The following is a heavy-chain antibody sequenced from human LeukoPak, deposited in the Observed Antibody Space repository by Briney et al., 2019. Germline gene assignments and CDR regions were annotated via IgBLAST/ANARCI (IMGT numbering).Heavy chain of an antibody. J-gene: IGHJ4*02. CDR2: IYYSGST. V-gene: IGHV4-39*01. D-gene: IGHD3-10*01. Sequence: SETLSLTCTVSGGSISSSSYYWGWIRQPPGKGLEWLGSIYYSGSTYYNPSLKSRVTISVDTSKNQFSLKLSSVTAADTAVYYCARVGTMVRGVSDYWGQGTLVTVSS. CDR1: GGSISSSSYY. CDR3: ARVGTMVRGVSDY.